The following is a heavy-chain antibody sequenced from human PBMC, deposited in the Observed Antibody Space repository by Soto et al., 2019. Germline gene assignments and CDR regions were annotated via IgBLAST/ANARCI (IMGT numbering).Heavy chain of an antibody. Sequence: LRLSCEGSGFPISECSMNWVRQAPGKGLEWLSYITVKTGNTLYADSVRGRFTISTDNAGNTLSLQMNSLSPDDTAVYFCAKEHGGGTSTITSYFDYWGRGTLVTVSS. V-gene: IGHV3-11*05. CDR2: ITVKTGNT. CDR1: GFPISECS. J-gene: IGHJ4*02. D-gene: IGHD5-12*01. CDR3: AKEHGGGTSTITSYFDY.